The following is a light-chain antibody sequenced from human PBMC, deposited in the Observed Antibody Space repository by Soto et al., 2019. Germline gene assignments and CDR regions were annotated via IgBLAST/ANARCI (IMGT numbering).Light chain of an antibody. CDR2: DAS. J-gene: IGKJ1*01. Sequence: DIQMTQSPSTLSGSVGDRVTITCRASQSISSWLAWYQQKPGKAPKLLIYDASSLESGVPSRFSGSGSGTECTLTISSLQPDDVATYYCQQYNSYSGTFGQGTKVDIK. CDR1: QSISSW. V-gene: IGKV1-5*01. CDR3: QQYNSYSGT.